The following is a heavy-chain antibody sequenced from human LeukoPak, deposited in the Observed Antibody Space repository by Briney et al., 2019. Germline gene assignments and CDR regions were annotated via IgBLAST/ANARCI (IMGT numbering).Heavy chain of an antibody. CDR3: ARPRYSSRSFDY. CDR1: GGSFSGYY. V-gene: IGHV4-34*01. J-gene: IGHJ4*02. CDR2: INHSGST. D-gene: IGHD6-13*01. Sequence: SETLSLTCAVYGGSFSGYYWSWIRQPPGKGLEWIGEINHSGSTNYNPSLKSRVTISVDTSNNQFSLNLSSVTAADTAVYYCARPRYSSRSFDYWGQGTLVTVSS.